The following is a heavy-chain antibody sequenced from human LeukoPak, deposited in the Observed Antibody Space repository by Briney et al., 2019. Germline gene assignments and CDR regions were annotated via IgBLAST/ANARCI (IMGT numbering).Heavy chain of an antibody. CDR2: IYYSGST. CDR1: GGSISSNY. J-gene: IGHJ4*02. V-gene: IGHV4-59*12. Sequence: SETLSLTCTVSGGSISSNYWSWIQQPPGKGLEWIGYIYYSGSTNYNPSLKSRVTMSVDASKNQFSLKLSSVTAADTAVYYCARNTGSFHDWGQGTLVTVSS. CDR3: ARNTGSFHD. D-gene: IGHD1-26*01.